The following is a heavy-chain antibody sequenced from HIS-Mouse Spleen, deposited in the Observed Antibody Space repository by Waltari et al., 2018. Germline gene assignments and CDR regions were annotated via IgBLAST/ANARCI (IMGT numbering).Heavy chain of an antibody. CDR2: IKQDVSAK. J-gene: IGHJ2*01. CDR3: ARDRYWYFDL. Sequence: EVQLVESGGGVVQPGGYLRLSCAASGWTLSCLSTSWGRQAPGKGVEVVANIKQDVSAKYYVDSGKGRFTISRDNAKNSLYLQMNSLRAEDTAVYYCARDRYWYFDLWGRGTLVTVSS. V-gene: IGHV3-7*01. CDR1: GWTLSCLS.